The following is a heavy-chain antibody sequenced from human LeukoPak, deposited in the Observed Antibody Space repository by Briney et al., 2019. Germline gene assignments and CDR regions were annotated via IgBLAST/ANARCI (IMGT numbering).Heavy chain of an antibody. J-gene: IGHJ4*02. V-gene: IGHV3-7*01. D-gene: IGHD6-6*01. CDR2: IKQDGSEK. Sequence: PGGSLRLSCAASGFTFSSYWMSWVRQAPGKGLEWVANIKQDGSEKYYVDSVKGRFTISRDNAKNSLYLQMNSLRAEDTAVYYCARDTDSSSSLIDYWGQGTLVTVSS. CDR1: GFTFSSYW. CDR3: ARDTDSSSSLIDY.